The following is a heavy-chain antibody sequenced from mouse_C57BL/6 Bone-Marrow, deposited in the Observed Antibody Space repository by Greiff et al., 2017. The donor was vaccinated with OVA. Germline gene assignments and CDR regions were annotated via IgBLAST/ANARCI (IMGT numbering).Heavy chain of an antibody. CDR3: AREMGWLLSWFAY. V-gene: IGHV1-69*01. CDR2: IDPSDSYT. J-gene: IGHJ3*01. CDR1: GYTFTSYW. D-gene: IGHD2-3*01. Sequence: VQLQQPGAELVMPGASVKLSCKASGYTFTSYWMHWVKQRPGQGLEWIGEIDPSDSYTNYNQKLKGKSTLTVDKSSSTAYMQRSSLTSEDSAVYYCAREMGWLLSWFAYWGQGTLVTVSA.